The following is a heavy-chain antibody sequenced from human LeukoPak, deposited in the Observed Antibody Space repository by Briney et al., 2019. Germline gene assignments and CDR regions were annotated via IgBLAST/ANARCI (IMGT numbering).Heavy chain of an antibody. CDR1: GYTFTGYY. CDR2: INPNSGGT. CDR3: ARGRRIYYYDSSGYQARRYWYDP. V-gene: IGHV1-2*06. J-gene: IGHJ5*02. Sequence: ASVKVSCKASGYTFTGYYMHWVRQAPGQGLEWIGRINPNSGGTNYAQKFQGRVTMTRDTSISTAYMELSRLRSDDTAVYYCARGRRIYYYDSSGYQARRYWYDPWGQGTLVTVSS. D-gene: IGHD3-22*01.